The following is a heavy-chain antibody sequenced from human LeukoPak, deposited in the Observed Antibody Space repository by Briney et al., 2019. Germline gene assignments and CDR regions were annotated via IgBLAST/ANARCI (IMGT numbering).Heavy chain of an antibody. CDR1: GYTFTSYD. CDR3: ARGDFWNWFDP. Sequence: ASAKVSCKASGYTFTSYDINWVRQATGQGLEWMGWMNPNSGNTGYAQKFQGRVTMTRNTSISTADMELSSLRSDDTAVYYCARGDFWNWFDPWGQGTLVTVSS. CDR2: MNPNSGNT. D-gene: IGHD3-3*01. J-gene: IGHJ5*02. V-gene: IGHV1-8*01.